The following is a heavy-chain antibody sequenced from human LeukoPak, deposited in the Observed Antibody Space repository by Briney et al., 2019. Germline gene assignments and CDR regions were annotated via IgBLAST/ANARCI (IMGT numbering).Heavy chain of an antibody. D-gene: IGHD6-19*01. J-gene: IGHJ4*02. CDR2: IFTSGNT. CDR1: GAAISSGTYY. Sequence: SETLSLTCTVSGAAISSGTYYWSWIRQPAGKGLEWIGRIFTSGNTDYNPSLKSRVFISIETSKNRFSLTLNSVTAADTAVYYCASGWGGFLDYWGQGTLVTVSS. CDR3: ASGWGGFLDY. V-gene: IGHV4-61*02.